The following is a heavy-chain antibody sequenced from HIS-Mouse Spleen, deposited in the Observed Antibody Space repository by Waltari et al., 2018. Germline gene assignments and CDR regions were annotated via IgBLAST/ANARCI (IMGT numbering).Heavy chain of an antibody. D-gene: IGHD6-6*01. Sequence: QVQLVQSGAEVKKPGASVKVSGKASGDTFTGYYMHWGRRAPGKGLEWMGWINPNSGGTNYAQKFQGRVTMTRDTSISTAYMELSRLRSDDTAVYYCVGARYYYYYGMDVWGQGTTVTVSS. J-gene: IGHJ6*02. V-gene: IGHV1-2*02. CDR3: VGARYYYYYGMDV. CDR1: GDTFTGYY. CDR2: INPNSGGT.